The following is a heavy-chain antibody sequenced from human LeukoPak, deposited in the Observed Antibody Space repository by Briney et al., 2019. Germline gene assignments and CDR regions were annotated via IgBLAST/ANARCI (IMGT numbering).Heavy chain of an antibody. CDR2: INAGNGNT. CDR1: GYTFTSYA. V-gene: IGHV1-3*01. Sequence: ASVKVSCKASGYTFTSYAMHWVRQAPGQRLEWMGWINAGNGNTKYSQKFQGRVTITRDISASTAYMELSSLRSEDAAVYYCARDYYDNSGYDYFDYWGQGTLVTVSS. CDR3: ARDYYDNSGYDYFDY. J-gene: IGHJ4*02. D-gene: IGHD3-22*01.